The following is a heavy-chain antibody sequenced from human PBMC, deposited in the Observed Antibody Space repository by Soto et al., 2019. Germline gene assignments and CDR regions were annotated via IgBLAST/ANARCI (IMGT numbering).Heavy chain of an antibody. V-gene: IGHV3-33*01. Sequence: QVQLVESGGGVVQPGRSLRLSCAASGFIFSTYGMHWVRQAPGKGLEWMAVIWYDGSNKYYEDSVKGRFTISRDNSKNTLYLQMNSLRAEDTAGYYCAGGNAQAMAAVDSWGQGTLVTVSS. CDR2: IWYDGSNK. D-gene: IGHD5-18*01. CDR1: GFIFSTYG. CDR3: AGGNAQAMAAVDS. J-gene: IGHJ4*02.